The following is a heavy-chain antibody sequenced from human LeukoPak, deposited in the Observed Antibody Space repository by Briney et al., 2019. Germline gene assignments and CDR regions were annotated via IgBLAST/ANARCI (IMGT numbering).Heavy chain of an antibody. CDR2: ISSNGGTT. V-gene: IGHV3-23*01. CDR3: AKDRLYYYDSSDY. J-gene: IGHJ4*02. CDR1: GFTFGDYA. D-gene: IGHD3-22*01. Sequence: GGSLRLSCTASGFTFGDYAMSWVRQAPGKGLEWVSDISSNGGTTNYADSVKGRFTIFRDNSKNTLYLQMNRLRAEDTAVYYCAKDRLYYYDSSDYWGQGTLVTVSS.